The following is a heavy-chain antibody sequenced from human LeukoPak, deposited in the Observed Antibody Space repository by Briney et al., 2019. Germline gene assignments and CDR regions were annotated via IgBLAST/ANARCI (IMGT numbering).Heavy chain of an antibody. Sequence: TGGSLRLSCAASGFTFSSYDMHWVRQATGKGLEWVSAIGTAGDTYYPGSVKGRFTISRENAKNSLYLQMNSLRAGDTAVYYCARDPGFCSGGSCYPAYWGQGTLVTVSS. J-gene: IGHJ4*02. CDR3: ARDPGFCSGGSCYPAY. D-gene: IGHD2-15*01. CDR1: GFTFSSYD. CDR2: IGTAGDT. V-gene: IGHV3-13*01.